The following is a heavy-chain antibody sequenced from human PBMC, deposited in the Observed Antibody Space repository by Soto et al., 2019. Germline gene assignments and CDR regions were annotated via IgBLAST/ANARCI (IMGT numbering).Heavy chain of an antibody. CDR3: AKDMRTTYYDFWSGYIYYYGMDV. J-gene: IGHJ6*02. D-gene: IGHD3-3*01. CDR1: GFTFSSYA. Sequence: GGSLRLSCAASGFTFSSYAMSWVRQAPGKGLEWVSAISGSGGSTYYADSVKGRFTISRDNSKNTLYLQMNSLRAEDTALYYCAKDMRTTYYDFWSGYIYYYGMDVWGQGTAVTVSS. V-gene: IGHV3-23*01. CDR2: ISGSGGST.